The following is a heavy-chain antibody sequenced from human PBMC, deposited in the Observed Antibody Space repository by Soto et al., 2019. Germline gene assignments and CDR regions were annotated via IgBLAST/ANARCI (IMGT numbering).Heavy chain of an antibody. J-gene: IGHJ6*02. Sequence: PSETLSLTCAVYGGSFSCYYWSWIRQLPGKGLEWIGEINHSGSTNYNSSLKSRVTISVDTSKNQFSLKLSSVTAADTAVYYCATSIEAPDPSYYYYYGMDVWGRGTTVTVSS. CDR3: ATSIEAPDPSYYYYYGMDV. CDR2: INHSGST. D-gene: IGHD6-6*01. V-gene: IGHV4-34*01. CDR1: GGSFSCYY.